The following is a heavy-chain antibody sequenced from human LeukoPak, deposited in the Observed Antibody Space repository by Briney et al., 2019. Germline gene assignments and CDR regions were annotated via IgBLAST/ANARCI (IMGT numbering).Heavy chain of an antibody. CDR2: INHSGST. Sequence: SETLSLTCTVSGGSISSSSYYWGWIRQPPGKGLEWMGEINHSGSTNYNPSLKSRVTISVDTSKNQFSLKLSSVTAADTAVYYCARGATMVRGVIYYYYYYMDVWGKGTTVTVSS. D-gene: IGHD3-10*01. V-gene: IGHV4-39*07. CDR1: GGSISSSSYY. CDR3: ARGATMVRGVIYYYYYYMDV. J-gene: IGHJ6*03.